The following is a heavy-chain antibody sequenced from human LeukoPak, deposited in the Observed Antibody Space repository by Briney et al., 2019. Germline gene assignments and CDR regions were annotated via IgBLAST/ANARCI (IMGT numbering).Heavy chain of an antibody. Sequence: GASVKVSCKASGYTLTAYYIHWVRQAPGQGLEWIGWISPNSGGIDYAQKFQGRVTMTRDTPISTVYMALSSLRSDDTAMYYCARIISYGGSDGFDLWGQGTMVTVSS. CDR2: ISPNSGGI. D-gene: IGHD5-18*01. CDR1: GYTLTAYY. V-gene: IGHV1-2*02. J-gene: IGHJ3*01. CDR3: ARIISYGGSDGFDL.